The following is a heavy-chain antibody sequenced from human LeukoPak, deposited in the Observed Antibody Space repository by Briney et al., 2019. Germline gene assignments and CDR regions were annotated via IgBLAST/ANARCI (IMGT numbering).Heavy chain of an antibody. Sequence: PWGSLRLSCVASGFTFSNYAMSWVRQTPGKGLEWVSSIGGSGGSTHYADSVKGRFTISRDNSKNILYLQMNSLRAEDTAVYYCAKDWMSTIINYFDYWGQGTLVTVSS. V-gene: IGHV3-23*01. CDR2: IGGSGGST. CDR3: AKDWMSTIINYFDY. J-gene: IGHJ4*02. D-gene: IGHD5-12*01. CDR1: GFTFSNYA.